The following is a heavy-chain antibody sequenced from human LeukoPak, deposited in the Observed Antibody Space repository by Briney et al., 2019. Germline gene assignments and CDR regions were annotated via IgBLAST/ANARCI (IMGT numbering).Heavy chain of an antibody. D-gene: IGHD3-16*02. V-gene: IGHV4-34*01. J-gene: IGHJ4*02. Sequence: KPSETLSLTCAVYGGSFSGYYWNWIRQPPGRGLQWIGEINHSGITNYNPSLKSRVTISVDTSKNQFSLKLSSVTAADTAVYYCARAWGVYDYVWGSYRPYYFDYWGQGTLVTVSS. CDR3: ARAWGVYDYVWGSYRPYYFDY. CDR2: INHSGIT. CDR1: GGSFSGYY.